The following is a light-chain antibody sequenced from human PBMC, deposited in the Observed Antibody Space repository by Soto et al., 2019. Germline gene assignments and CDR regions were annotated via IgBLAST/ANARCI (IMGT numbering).Light chain of an antibody. CDR2: GAS. V-gene: IGKV3-20*01. J-gene: IGKJ5*01. Sequence: EIVLTQSPGTLSLSPGEGATLSCGASQSVSGDYLAWYQSKPGQAPRLLIYGASSRATGIPDRFSGSGSGTDFTLTISRLEPEDFAVYYCQQYGSSITFGQGTRLEIK. CDR3: QQYGSSIT. CDR1: QSVSGDY.